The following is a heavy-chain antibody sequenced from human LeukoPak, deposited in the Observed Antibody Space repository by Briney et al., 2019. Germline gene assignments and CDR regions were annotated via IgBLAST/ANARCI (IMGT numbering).Heavy chain of an antibody. CDR3: AKDNVRSCNGAFCYSNDVGLLDH. V-gene: IGHV3-30*02. D-gene: IGHD2-15*01. Sequence: GGSLRLSCAASGVTFNTYGMHCVRQAPGKGLERVAFIRYDGSNEYYADSVKGRLTISRDNSKNTLYLQMTSLRPEDAAVYYCAKDNVRSCNGAFCYSNDVGLLDHWGQGTLVTVSS. CDR1: GVTFNTYG. J-gene: IGHJ4*02. CDR2: IRYDGSNE.